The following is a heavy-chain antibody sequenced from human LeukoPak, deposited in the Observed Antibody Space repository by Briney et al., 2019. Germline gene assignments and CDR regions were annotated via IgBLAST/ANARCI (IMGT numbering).Heavy chain of an antibody. Sequence: ASVTVSCKASGYTFTSYYMHWVRQAPGQGLEWMGIINPSGGSTSYAQKFQGRVTMTRDMSTSTVYMELSSLRSEDTAVYYCAREGTTVTEYYYYYYMDVWGKGTTVTVSS. J-gene: IGHJ6*03. CDR2: INPSGGST. CDR3: AREGTTVTEYYYYYYMDV. CDR1: GYTFTSYY. V-gene: IGHV1-46*01. D-gene: IGHD4-17*01.